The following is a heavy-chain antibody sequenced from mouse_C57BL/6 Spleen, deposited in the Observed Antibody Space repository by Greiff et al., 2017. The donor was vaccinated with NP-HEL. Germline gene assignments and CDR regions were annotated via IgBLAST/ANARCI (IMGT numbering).Heavy chain of an antibody. V-gene: IGHV1-22*01. D-gene: IGHD4-1*01. CDR3: ARSGTVSYYFDY. CDR1: GYTFTDYN. J-gene: IGHJ2*01. Sequence: EVQLQQSGPELVKPGASVKMSCKASGYTFTDYNMHWVKQSHGKSLEWIGYINPNNGGTSYNQKFKGKATLTVNKSSSTAYMELRSLTSEDSAVYYCARSGTVSYYFDYWGQGTTLTVSS. CDR2: INPNNGGT.